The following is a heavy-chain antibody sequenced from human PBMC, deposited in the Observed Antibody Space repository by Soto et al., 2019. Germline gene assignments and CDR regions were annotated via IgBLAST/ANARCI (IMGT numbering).Heavy chain of an antibody. D-gene: IGHD5-12*01. Sequence: PGGSLRLSCAASGFTFSSYSMNWVRQAPGKGLEWVSYISSGGSTIYYPDSVKGRFTISRDNANNSLYLQMNSLRDQDTAVYYCARDKEVAPDYWGQGTLVTVSS. CDR1: GFTFSSYS. CDR3: ARDKEVAPDY. V-gene: IGHV3-48*02. J-gene: IGHJ4*02. CDR2: ISSGGSTI.